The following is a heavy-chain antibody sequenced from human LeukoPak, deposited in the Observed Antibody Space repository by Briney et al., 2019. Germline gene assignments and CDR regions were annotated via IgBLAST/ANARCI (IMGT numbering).Heavy chain of an antibody. CDR3: ARGHDYYYSGRQSWFDP. V-gene: IGHV4-59*01. CDR1: GGSISDYY. CDR2: IHSIGGT. J-gene: IGHJ5*02. D-gene: IGHD3-10*01. Sequence: SETLSLTCTVSGGSISDYYWTWIRQPPEKGLEWIGYIHSIGGTNYNPSLKSRVTISVDTSKNQFSLKLSSVTAADTAFYYCARGHDYYYSGRQSWFDPWGQGTLVTVSS.